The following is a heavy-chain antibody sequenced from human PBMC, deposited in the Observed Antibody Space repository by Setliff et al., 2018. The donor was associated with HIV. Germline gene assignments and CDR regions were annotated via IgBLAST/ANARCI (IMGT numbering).Heavy chain of an antibody. V-gene: IGHV4-4*07. CDR3: ARDPYCSGDGCFRYYQH. CDR2: IYSSGST. D-gene: IGHD2-15*01. J-gene: IGHJ1*01. Sequence: SETLSLTCTVSTVSINSYYWSWIRQPAGRALEWIGRIYSSGSTNYNPSLKSRVKMSIDTSKNQFSLKLSSVTAADTAVYFCARDPYCSGDGCFRYYQHWGRGTLVTV. CDR1: TVSINSYY.